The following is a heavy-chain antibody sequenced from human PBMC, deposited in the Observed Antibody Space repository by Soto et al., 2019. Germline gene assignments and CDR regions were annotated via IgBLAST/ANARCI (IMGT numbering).Heavy chain of an antibody. Sequence: QVQLVQSGAEVKKPGASVKVSCKASGYTFTGYYMHWVRQAPGQGLEWMGWINPNSGGTNYAQKFQGWVTMTRDTSLSTAYMELSRLRSDDTAVYYGARVGIAVAGDAFDIWGQGTMVTVSS. V-gene: IGHV1-2*04. CDR2: INPNSGGT. J-gene: IGHJ3*02. CDR3: ARVGIAVAGDAFDI. D-gene: IGHD6-19*01. CDR1: GYTFTGYY.